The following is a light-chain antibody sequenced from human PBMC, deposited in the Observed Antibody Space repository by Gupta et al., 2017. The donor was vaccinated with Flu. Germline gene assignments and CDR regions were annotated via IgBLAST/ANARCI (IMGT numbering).Light chain of an antibody. V-gene: IGLV2-14*01. CDR2: EVS. CDR1: SSDVGGYNY. Sequence: QSALTQPPSVSGSPGQSVTISCTGTSSDVGGYNYVSWYQQRPGKAPKLMIYEVSNRPSGVSNRFSGSKSGNTASLTISGLQAEDEADYYCSSYTGSSTCVFGTGTTVTVL. CDR3: SSYTGSSTCV. J-gene: IGLJ1*01.